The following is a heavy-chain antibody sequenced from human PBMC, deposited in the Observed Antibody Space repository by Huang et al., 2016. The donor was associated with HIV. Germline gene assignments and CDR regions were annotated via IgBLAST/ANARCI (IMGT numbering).Heavy chain of an antibody. J-gene: IGHJ4*02. CDR2: ISYTWSNI. V-gene: IGHV3-30*04. CDR1: GFTFSNYA. CDR3: ARGRDGRSGFYFGDFDN. D-gene: IGHD3-22*01. Sequence: QVQLVESGGGVVQPGRSLRLSCAASGFTFSNYAMHWVRQAPGKGLEWFTLISYTWSNIYYTDSLKGGCSIARDNSKSTMYLHMNRLRVEDTAVYYCARGRDGRSGFYFGDFDNWGQGILVTVSS.